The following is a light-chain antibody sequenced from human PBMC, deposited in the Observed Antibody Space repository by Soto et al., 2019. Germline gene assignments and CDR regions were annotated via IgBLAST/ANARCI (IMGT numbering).Light chain of an antibody. V-gene: IGKV3-20*01. CDR1: QSVSSNY. Sequence: EIVLTQSPGTLSLSPGERGTLSCRASQSVSSNYLAWYQQKPGQAPRLLIYSAFSRATCIPDRFSGSGSGTDFALTISRLEAEDFAVYYCQYYGSSPWTFGQGTKVEIK. J-gene: IGKJ1*01. CDR3: QYYGSSPWT. CDR2: SAF.